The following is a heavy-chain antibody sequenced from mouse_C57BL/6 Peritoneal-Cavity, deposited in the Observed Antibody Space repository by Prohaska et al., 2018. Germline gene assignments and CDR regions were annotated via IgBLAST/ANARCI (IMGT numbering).Heavy chain of an antibody. Sequence: PGASVKLSCKAPGYTFTDYYMNWVKQSHGKRLEWLGDINPNNGGTSYNQKFKGKATLAVDKSSSTAYMELRSLTAEDSAVYYCASDGNLDDYAMDYWGQGTSVTVSS. J-gene: IGHJ4*01. CDR1: GYTFTDYY. V-gene: IGHV1-26*01. CDR2: INPNNGGT. CDR3: ASDGNLDDYAMDY. D-gene: IGHD2-1*01.